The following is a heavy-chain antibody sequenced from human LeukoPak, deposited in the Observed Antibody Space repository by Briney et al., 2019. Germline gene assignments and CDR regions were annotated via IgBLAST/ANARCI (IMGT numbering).Heavy chain of an antibody. CDR3: ARPELRPFLYYGSGSYYRY. Sequence: SETLSLTCAVYGGSFSGYYWSWIRQPPGNGLEWIGEINHSGSTNYNPSLKSRVTISVDTSKNQFSLKLSSVTAADTAVYYCARPELRPFLYYGSGSYYRYWGQGTLVTVSS. CDR1: GGSFSGYY. V-gene: IGHV4-34*01. D-gene: IGHD3-10*01. J-gene: IGHJ4*02. CDR2: INHSGST.